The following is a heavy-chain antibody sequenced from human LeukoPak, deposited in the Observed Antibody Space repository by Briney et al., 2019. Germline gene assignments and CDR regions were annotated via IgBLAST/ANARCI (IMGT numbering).Heavy chain of an antibody. Sequence: GGSLRLSCAASGFTFSSYAMSWVRQAPGKGLELVSAISGSGGSTYYADSVKGRFTISRDNSKNTLYLQMNSLRAEDTAVYYCAKLGIVVVVAATTWFDPWGQGTLVTVSS. CDR3: AKLGIVVVVAATTWFDP. CDR2: ISGSGGST. CDR1: GFTFSSYA. J-gene: IGHJ5*02. D-gene: IGHD2-15*01. V-gene: IGHV3-23*01.